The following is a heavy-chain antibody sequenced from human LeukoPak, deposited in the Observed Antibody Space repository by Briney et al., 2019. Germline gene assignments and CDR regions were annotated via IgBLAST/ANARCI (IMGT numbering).Heavy chain of an antibody. Sequence: PSETLSLTCAVYGGSFSGYYWSWIRQPPGKGLEWIGEINHSGSTNYNPSLKSRVTISVDTPKNQFSLKLSSVTAADTAVYYCARAYDYVWGSYRYKPYFDYWGQGTLVTVSS. V-gene: IGHV4-34*01. CDR2: INHSGST. J-gene: IGHJ4*02. CDR3: ARAYDYVWGSYRYKPYFDY. D-gene: IGHD3-16*02. CDR1: GGSFSGYY.